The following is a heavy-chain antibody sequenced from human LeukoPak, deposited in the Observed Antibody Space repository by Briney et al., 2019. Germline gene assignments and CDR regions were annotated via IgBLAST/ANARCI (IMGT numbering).Heavy chain of an antibody. CDR2: ISYDGSNK. CDR1: GFTFSSYA. D-gene: IGHD6-19*01. Sequence: PGGSLRLSCAASGFTFSSYAMHWVRQAPGKGLEWVAVISYDGSNKYYADSVKGRFTISRDNSKNTLYLQMNSLRAEDTAVYYCAKNYGSGWFTREGYFQHWGQGTLVTVSS. V-gene: IGHV3-30*18. CDR3: AKNYGSGWFTREGYFQH. J-gene: IGHJ1*01.